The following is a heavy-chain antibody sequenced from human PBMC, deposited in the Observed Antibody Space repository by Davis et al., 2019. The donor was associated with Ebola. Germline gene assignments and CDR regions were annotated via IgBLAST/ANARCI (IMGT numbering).Heavy chain of an antibody. J-gene: IGHJ5*02. CDR2: ISGSGNTT. CDR3: AKDKGFWVPPDWFGP. V-gene: IGHV3-23*01. D-gene: IGHD3-16*01. CDR1: GFTFSHYA. Sequence: GESLKISCAASGFTFSHYAMSWVRQAPGKGLEWVSSISGSGNTTYYADSVGGRFTISRDNSKNTLSLQMDSVRGEDTAVYYCAKDKGFWVPPDWFGPWGQGVQVTVSS.